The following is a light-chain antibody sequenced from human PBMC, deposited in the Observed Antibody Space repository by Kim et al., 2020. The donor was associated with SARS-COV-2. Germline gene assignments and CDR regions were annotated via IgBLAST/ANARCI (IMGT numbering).Light chain of an antibody. CDR2: GNS. CDR1: SSNIGAGYD. CDR3: QSYDSSLSGYV. V-gene: IGLV1-40*01. Sequence: QSVLTQPPSVSGAPGQRVTISCTGSSSNIGAGYDVHWYQQLPGTAPKLPIYGNSNRPSGVPDRLSGSKSGTSASLAITGLQAEDEADYYCQSYDSSLSGYVFGTGTKVTVL. J-gene: IGLJ1*01.